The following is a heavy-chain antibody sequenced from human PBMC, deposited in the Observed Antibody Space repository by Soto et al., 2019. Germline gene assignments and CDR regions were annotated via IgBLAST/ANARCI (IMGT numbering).Heavy chain of an antibody. V-gene: IGHV4-39*01. CDR2: IDYNGVT. Sequence: SETLSLTCTVSCGSIYRGGYYWGWIRQPPGRGLEWIGNIDYNGVTYSNPSLKSRVTISRDTSKNQFSLKLTSVTAADTALYYCGKVLVGATGHTDSDSWGPGTLVTVSS. CDR3: GKVLVGATGHTDSDS. J-gene: IGHJ4*02. CDR1: CGSIYRGGYY. D-gene: IGHD2-15*01.